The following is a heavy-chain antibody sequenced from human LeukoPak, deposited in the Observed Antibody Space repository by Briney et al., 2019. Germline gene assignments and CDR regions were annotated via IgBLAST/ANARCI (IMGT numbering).Heavy chain of an antibody. J-gene: IGHJ4*02. V-gene: IGHV1-2*02. CDR1: GYTFTGYY. D-gene: IGHD4-17*01. Sequence: ASVKVSCKASGYTFTGYYMHWVRQAPVQGLEWMGWINPNSGGTNYAQKFQGRVTMTRDTSISTAYMELSRLRSDDTAVYYCARVKFVDGDYFDYWGQGTLVTVSS. CDR3: ARVKFVDGDYFDY. CDR2: INPNSGGT.